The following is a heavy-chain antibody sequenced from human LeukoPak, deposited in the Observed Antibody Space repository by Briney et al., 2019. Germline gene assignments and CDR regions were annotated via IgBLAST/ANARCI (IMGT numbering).Heavy chain of an antibody. V-gene: IGHV4-30-4*01. CDR3: ARLGDLGMDV. CDR2: IYHTGSS. Sequence: SETLSLTCRVTGDPITSGDYFWSWVRQPPGKGLERVGYIYHTGSSYCNPSLKNRLSLSVDTSKNQFSLNLTSVTVADTARYFCARLGDLGMDVWGQGTTVSVFS. D-gene: IGHD3-16*01. J-gene: IGHJ6*02. CDR1: GDPITSGDYF.